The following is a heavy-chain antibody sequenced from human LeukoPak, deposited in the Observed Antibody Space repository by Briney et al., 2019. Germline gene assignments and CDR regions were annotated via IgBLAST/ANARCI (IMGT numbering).Heavy chain of an antibody. CDR3: VRELYNYGMDV. Sequence: GRSLRLSCAASGFSFSTYSMHRVRQAPGKGLEWVMAISNDGSQEYYADSVKGRFTISRDNSKNTLYLQMNSLRPEDTAVFYCVRELYNYGMDVWGQGTTVTV. CDR2: ISNDGSQE. V-gene: IGHV3-30-3*01. J-gene: IGHJ6*02. CDR1: GFSFSTYS.